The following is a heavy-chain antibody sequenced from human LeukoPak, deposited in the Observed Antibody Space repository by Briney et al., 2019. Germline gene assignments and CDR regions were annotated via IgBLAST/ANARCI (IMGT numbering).Heavy chain of an antibody. J-gene: IGHJ4*02. CDR2: FDPEDGET. D-gene: IGHD5-12*01. CDR3: AREPSGYDFLGVYFDY. Sequence: ASVKVSCKVSGYTLTELSMHWVRQAPGKGLEWMGGFDPEDGETIYAQKSQGRVTITAGESTSTAYMELSSLRSEDTAVYYCAREPSGYDFLGVYFDYWGQGTLVTVSS. CDR1: GYTLTELS. V-gene: IGHV1-24*01.